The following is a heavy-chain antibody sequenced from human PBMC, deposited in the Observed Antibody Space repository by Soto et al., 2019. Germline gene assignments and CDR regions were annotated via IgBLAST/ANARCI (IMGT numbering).Heavy chain of an antibody. D-gene: IGHD2-2*01. CDR3: ARLYGYCIRNSCHGHYAMDV. J-gene: IGHJ6*02. CDR2: IYYSGST. CDR1: GGYISSSSYY. Sequence: SETLSLTCTVSGGYISSSSYYWGWIRQPPGKGLEWIGSIYYSGSTYYNPSPNSRVTVSVDTSKNQFSLKVTSVTAADTAVYYCARLYGYCIRNSCHGHYAMDVWGQGTTVTVSS. V-gene: IGHV4-39*01.